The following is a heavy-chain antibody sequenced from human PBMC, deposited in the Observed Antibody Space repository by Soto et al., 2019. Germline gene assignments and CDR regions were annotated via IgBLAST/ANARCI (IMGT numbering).Heavy chain of an antibody. Sequence: GASVKVSCRASGHTFTSYGISWVRQAPGQGLEWMGWISAYNGNTNYAQKLQGRVTMTADTSTSTAYMELRSLRSDDTAVYYCARVPSEGYCSSTSCYNPLDYFDYWGQGTLVTVSS. D-gene: IGHD2-2*02. CDR1: GHTFTSYG. J-gene: IGHJ4*02. CDR3: ARVPSEGYCSSTSCYNPLDYFDY. V-gene: IGHV1-18*04. CDR2: ISAYNGNT.